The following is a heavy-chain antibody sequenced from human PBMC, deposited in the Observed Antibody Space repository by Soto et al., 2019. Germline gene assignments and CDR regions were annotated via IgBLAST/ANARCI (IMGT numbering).Heavy chain of an antibody. CDR1: GGTFSSYA. CDR2: IIPIFGTA. J-gene: IGHJ6*02. Sequence: QVQLVQSGAEVKKPGSSVKVSCKASGGTFSSYAISWVRQAPGQGLEWMGGIIPIFGTANYAQKFQGRVTITADKSTSTAYMELSSLRSEDTAVYYCARGVIEDCSSTSCPTYYYYYGMDVWGQGTTVTVSS. D-gene: IGHD2-2*01. V-gene: IGHV1-69*06. CDR3: ARGVIEDCSSTSCPTYYYYYGMDV.